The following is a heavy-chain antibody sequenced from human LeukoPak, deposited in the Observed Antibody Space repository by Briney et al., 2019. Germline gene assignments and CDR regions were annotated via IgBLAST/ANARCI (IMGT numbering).Heavy chain of an antibody. CDR1: GYTFSSYD. CDR2: MNPNSGNT. CDR3: AIRTSRGVSGSSYFDS. D-gene: IGHD3-10*01. J-gene: IGHJ4*02. V-gene: IGHV1-8*01. Sequence: GASVTVSCKASGYTFSSYDINWVRQAAGQGPEWMGWMNPNSGNTAYAQNFQGRVIMTRNTSISTAYMELSSLRFEDTAVFYCAIRTSRGVSGSSYFDSGGQGTLGTVSS.